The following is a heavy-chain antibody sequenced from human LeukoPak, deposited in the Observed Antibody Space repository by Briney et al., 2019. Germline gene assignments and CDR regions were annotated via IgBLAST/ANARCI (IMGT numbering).Heavy chain of an antibody. CDR2: IRYDGSNK. Sequence: GGSLRLSCAASGFTFSSYGMHWVRQAPGKGLEWVAFIRYDGSNKYFADSVKGRFTISRDNSNNTLYLQMNSLRVEDTAVYYCAKDGGFLGYMDVWGKGTTVTVSS. CDR3: AKDGGFLGYMDV. D-gene: IGHD3-3*01. J-gene: IGHJ6*03. V-gene: IGHV3-30*02. CDR1: GFTFSSYG.